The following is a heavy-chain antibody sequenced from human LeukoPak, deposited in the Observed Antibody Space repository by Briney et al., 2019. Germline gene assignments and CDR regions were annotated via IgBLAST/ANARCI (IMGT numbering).Heavy chain of an antibody. D-gene: IGHD5-18*01. CDR1: GFTFSSYS. V-gene: IGHV3-21*01. J-gene: IGHJ6*03. Sequence: PGGSLRLSCAASGFTFSSYSMNWVRQAPGKGLEWVSSISSSSSYIYYADSVKGRFTISRDNAKNSLYLQMNSLRAEDTAVYYCARVHSYGYSEGDYYYMDVWGKGTTVTVSS. CDR3: ARVHSYGYSEGDYYYMDV. CDR2: ISSSSSYI.